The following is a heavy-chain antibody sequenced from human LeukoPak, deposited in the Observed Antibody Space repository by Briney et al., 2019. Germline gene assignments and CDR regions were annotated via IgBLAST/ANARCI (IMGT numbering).Heavy chain of an antibody. CDR2: VNWNGGST. Sequence: GGSLRLSCAASGFTFDDYVMSWVRQAPGKGLEWVSGVNWNGGSTGYADSVKGRFTISRDNAKNSLYLQMNSLRAEDTALYYCARSSSPSEDYWGQGTLVTVSS. J-gene: IGHJ4*02. CDR3: ARSSSPSEDY. V-gene: IGHV3-20*04. D-gene: IGHD6-13*01. CDR1: GFTFDDYV.